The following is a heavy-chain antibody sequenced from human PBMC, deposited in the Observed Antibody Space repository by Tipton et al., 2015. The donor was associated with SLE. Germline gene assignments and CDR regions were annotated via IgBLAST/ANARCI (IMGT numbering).Heavy chain of an antibody. CDR3: AKEAGSIAAREYYYYYMDV. CDR1: GFTFSSYA. J-gene: IGHJ6*03. CDR2: IYSGDSST. V-gene: IGHV3-23*03. Sequence: SLRLSCAASGFTFSSYAMSWVRQAPGKGLEWVSVIYSGDSSTYYADSVKGRFTISRDNSKNTLYLQMNSLRAEDTAVYYCAKEAGSIAAREYYYYYMDVWGKGTTVTVSS. D-gene: IGHD6-6*01.